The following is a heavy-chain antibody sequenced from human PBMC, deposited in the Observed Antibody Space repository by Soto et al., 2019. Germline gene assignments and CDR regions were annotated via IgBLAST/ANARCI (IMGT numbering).Heavy chain of an antibody. V-gene: IGHV1-69*08. J-gene: IGHJ4*02. Sequence: QVQLVQSGAEVKKPGSSVKVSCKASGGTFSSYTISWVRQAPGQGLEWMGRIIPILGIANYAQKFQGRVTITADKSTSTAYMELSSLRSEDTAVYYCARDQHGYGGKGFDYWGQGTLVTVSS. CDR3: ARDQHGYGGKGFDY. CDR2: IIPILGIA. CDR1: GGTFSSYT. D-gene: IGHD4-17*01.